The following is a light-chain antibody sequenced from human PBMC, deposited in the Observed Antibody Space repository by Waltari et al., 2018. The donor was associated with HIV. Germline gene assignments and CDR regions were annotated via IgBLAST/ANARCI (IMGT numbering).Light chain of an antibody. J-gene: IGKJ2*03. V-gene: IGKV3-15*01. CDR2: GAS. CDR3: QQYNNWPPKYS. Sequence: EIVMTQSPATLSVSPGERATLSCRASQSVSSTVAWYQQKPGQAPRLLIYGASTRATGIPARFSGSGSGTEFTLTISSLQSEDFAVYYCQQYNNWPPKYSFGQGTKLEIK. CDR1: QSVSST.